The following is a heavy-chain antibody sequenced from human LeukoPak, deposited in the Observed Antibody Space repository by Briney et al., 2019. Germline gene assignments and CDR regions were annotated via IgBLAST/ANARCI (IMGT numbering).Heavy chain of an antibody. Sequence: GGSLRLSCAASRFTFSSYSMNWVRQAPGKGLEWVSSISSSGSYIYYADSVKGRFTISRDNAKNTLYLQMNRLRAEDTAVYYCASLGEQWLVQYLHYWGQGTLVTVSS. J-gene: IGHJ4*02. CDR3: ASLGEQWLVQYLHY. V-gene: IGHV3-21*04. CDR2: ISSSGSYI. D-gene: IGHD6-19*01. CDR1: RFTFSSYS.